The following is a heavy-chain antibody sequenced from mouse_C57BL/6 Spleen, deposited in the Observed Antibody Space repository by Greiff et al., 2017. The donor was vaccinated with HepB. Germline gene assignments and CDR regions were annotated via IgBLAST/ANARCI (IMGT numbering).Heavy chain of an antibody. Sequence: EVKVEESGEGLVKPGGSLKLSCAASGFTFSSYAMSWVRQTPEKRLEWVAYISSGGDYIYYADTVKGRFTISRDNARNTLYLQMSSLKSEDTAMYYCTRDSRYWYFDVWGTGTTVTVSS. V-gene: IGHV5-9-1*02. J-gene: IGHJ1*03. CDR1: GFTFSSYA. CDR2: ISSGGDYI. CDR3: TRDSRYWYFDV.